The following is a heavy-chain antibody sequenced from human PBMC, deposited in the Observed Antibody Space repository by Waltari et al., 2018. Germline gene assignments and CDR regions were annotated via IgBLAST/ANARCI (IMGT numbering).Heavy chain of an antibody. Sequence: VQLVQSGAEAKKPEASVKVSCQASGYTFNAYYIYWVRQAPGQGLECVGYINPKTGGTAFAQKFRGRVTMTSDTSISTADMELSGLTSDDTAVYYCARDGIGGAHLDYWGQGTLVTVSS. D-gene: IGHD1-26*01. CDR1: GYTFNAYY. V-gene: IGHV1-2*02. CDR3: ARDGIGGAHLDY. CDR2: INPKTGGT. J-gene: IGHJ4*02.